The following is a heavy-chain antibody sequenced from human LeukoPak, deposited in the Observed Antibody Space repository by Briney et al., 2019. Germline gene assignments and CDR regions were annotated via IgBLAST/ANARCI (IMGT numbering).Heavy chain of an antibody. CDR1: GGSISSYY. Sequence: PSETLSLTCTVSGGSISSYYWSWIRQPAGKGLEWIGRIYTSGSTNYNPSLKSRVTMSVDTSKNQFSLKLSSVTAADTAVYYCARSGYSSSWYGEPFDDWGQGTLVTVSS. V-gene: IGHV4-4*07. CDR2: IYTSGST. J-gene: IGHJ4*02. CDR3: ARSGYSSSWYGEPFDD. D-gene: IGHD6-13*01.